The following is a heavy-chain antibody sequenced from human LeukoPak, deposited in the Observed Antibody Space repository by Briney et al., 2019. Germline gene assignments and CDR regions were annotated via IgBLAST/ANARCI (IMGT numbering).Heavy chain of an antibody. J-gene: IGHJ4*02. CDR1: GGSFSGYY. D-gene: IGHD3-10*01. CDR3: ARTRYYYNSRSYGAPYYFDY. Sequence: SETLSLTCAVYGGSFSGYYWTWIRQPPGKGLEWIGEINHSGSTNYNPSLKSRVTISVDTSKNQFSLKLSSVTAADTAVYYCARTRYYYNSRSYGAPYYFDYWGQGTLVTVSS. V-gene: IGHV4-34*01. CDR2: INHSGST.